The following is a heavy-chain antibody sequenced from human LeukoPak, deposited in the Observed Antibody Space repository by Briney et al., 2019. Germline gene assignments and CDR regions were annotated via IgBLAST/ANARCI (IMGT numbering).Heavy chain of an antibody. V-gene: IGHV4-38-2*01. CDR1: GYSISSVYY. CDR2: IYHSGST. CDR3: ATHHGNSSSPDY. J-gene: IGHJ4*02. Sequence: PSETLSLTCAVSGYSISSVYYWGWIRQPPGKGLEWIGSIYHSGSTYYNPSLKSRVTISVDTSKNQFSLKLSSVTAADTAVYYCATHHGNSSSPDYWGQGTLVTVSS. D-gene: IGHD6-6*01.